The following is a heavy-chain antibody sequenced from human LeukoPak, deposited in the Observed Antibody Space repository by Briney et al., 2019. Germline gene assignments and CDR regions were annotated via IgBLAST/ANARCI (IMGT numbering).Heavy chain of an antibody. V-gene: IGHV4-34*01. CDR2: INHSGST. CDR3: AREMLSYGSGSYYNWFDP. D-gene: IGHD3-10*01. CDR1: GGSFSGYY. Sequence: SETLSLTCAVYGGSFSGYYWSWLRQPPGKGLEWIGEINHSGSTNYNPSLKSRVTISVDTSKNQFSLKLSSVTAADTAVYYCAREMLSYGSGSYYNWFDPWGQGTLVTVSS. J-gene: IGHJ5*02.